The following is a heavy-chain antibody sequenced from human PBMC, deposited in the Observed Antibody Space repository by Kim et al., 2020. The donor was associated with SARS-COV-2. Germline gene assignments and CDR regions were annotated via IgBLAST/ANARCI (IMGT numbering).Heavy chain of an antibody. J-gene: IGHJ4*02. Sequence: SPSLKSRLTITKDTSKNQVVLTMTNMDPVDTATYYCARSRDGYNLPSLDYWGQGTLVTVSS. V-gene: IGHV2-5*01. D-gene: IGHD5-12*01. CDR3: ARSRDGYNLPSLDY.